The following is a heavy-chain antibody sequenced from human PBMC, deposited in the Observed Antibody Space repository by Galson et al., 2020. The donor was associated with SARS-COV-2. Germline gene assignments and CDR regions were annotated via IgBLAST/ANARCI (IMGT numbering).Heavy chain of an antibody. D-gene: IGHD3-10*01. CDR3: ATGTPLPRGFWFDP. V-gene: IGHV1-24*01. J-gene: IGHJ5*02. CDR1: GYTLTELS. Sequence: GESLKISCKVSGYTLTELSMHWVRQAPGKGLEWKGGFDPEDGETIYAQKFQGRVTMTEDTSTDTAYMELSSLRSEDTAVYYCATGTPLPRGFWFDPWGQGTLVTISS. CDR2: FDPEDGET.